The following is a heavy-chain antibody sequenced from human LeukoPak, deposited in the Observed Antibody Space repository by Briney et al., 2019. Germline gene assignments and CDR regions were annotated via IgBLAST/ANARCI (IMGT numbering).Heavy chain of an antibody. J-gene: IGHJ4*02. CDR3: ARDLEAEYCSSTSCLNS. CDR2: IYTSGST. V-gene: IGHV4-61*02. CDR1: GGSISSGSYY. D-gene: IGHD2-2*01. Sequence: SQTLSLTCTVSGGSISSGSYYWSWIRQPAGKGLEWIGRIYTSGSTNYNPSLKSRVTISVDTSKNQSSLKLSSVTAADTAVYYCARDLEAEYCSSTSCLNSWGQGTLVTVSS.